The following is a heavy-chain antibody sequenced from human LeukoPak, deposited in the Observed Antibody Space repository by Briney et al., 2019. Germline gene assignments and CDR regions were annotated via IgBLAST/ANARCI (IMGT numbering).Heavy chain of an antibody. V-gene: IGHV3-21*01. CDR3: ARDPGRGYDFWSGYYGDYYYYYMDV. D-gene: IGHD3-3*01. CDR2: ISSSSSYI. J-gene: IGHJ6*03. Sequence: GGSLRLSCAAAGFTFSSYSMIWVRQAPGKVLEWVSSISSSSSYIYYADSVKGRFTISRDNAKNSLYLQMNSLRAEDTAVYYCARDPGRGYDFWSGYYGDYYYYYMDVWGKGTTVTVSS. CDR1: GFTFSSYS.